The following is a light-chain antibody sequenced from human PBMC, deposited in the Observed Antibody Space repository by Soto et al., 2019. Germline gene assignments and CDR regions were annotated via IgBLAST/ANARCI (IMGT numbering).Light chain of an antibody. CDR2: DAA. J-gene: IGKJ4*01. V-gene: IGKV3-15*01. CDR3: QHYKTWV. CDR1: QSISSN. Sequence: EIVMTQSPATLSVSPGERATLSCRASQSISSNLAWYQQKPGQAPRLLIYDAATRATGIPARFSGSGSGTEFTLTIGSLQSEYFAVYYCQHYKTWVFGGGTKVDIK.